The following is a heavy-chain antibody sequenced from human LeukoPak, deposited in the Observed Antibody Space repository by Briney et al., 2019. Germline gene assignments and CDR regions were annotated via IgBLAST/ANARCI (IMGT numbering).Heavy chain of an antibody. V-gene: IGHV5-51*01. CDR1: GYSFTSYW. CDR2: IHPGDSET. J-gene: IGHJ4*02. Sequence: GESLKISCKGSGYSFTSYWIAWVPQMPGKGLEWMGIIHPGDSETRYSPSFEGQVTISADKSINTAYLQWSGLKASDTAMYYCARIGGYCTSTTCYQPLDYWGQGTLVTVSS. D-gene: IGHD2-2*01. CDR3: ARIGGYCTSTTCYQPLDY.